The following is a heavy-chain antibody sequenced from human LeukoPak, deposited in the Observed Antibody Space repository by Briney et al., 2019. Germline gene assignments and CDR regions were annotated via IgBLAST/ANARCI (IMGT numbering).Heavy chain of an antibody. D-gene: IGHD3-3*01. Sequence: GGSLRLSCAASGFTFTSYSMNWVRQAPGKGLEWVSTISGGGGSTYYADSVKGRFTISRDNSKNTLYLQMNSLRAEDTAVYYCAKGPVKSITIFGVVMGGAFDIWGQGTMVTVSS. CDR1: GFTFTSYS. J-gene: IGHJ3*02. CDR2: ISGGGGST. CDR3: AKGPVKSITIFGVVMGGAFDI. V-gene: IGHV3-23*01.